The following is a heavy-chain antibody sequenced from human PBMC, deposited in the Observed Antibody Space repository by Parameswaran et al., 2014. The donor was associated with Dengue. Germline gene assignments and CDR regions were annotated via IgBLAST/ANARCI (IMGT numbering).Heavy chain of an antibody. Sequence: WVRQAPGQGLEWLGWINAGSGKAKYSQIFQGRLTITRDTSAKTDFLELSSLRFEDTAVYYCAREGTYFSLRDNWFDSWGQGTLVTVSS. J-gene: IGHJ5*01. CDR2: INAGSGKA. V-gene: IGHV1-3*01. D-gene: IGHD1/OR15-1a*01. CDR3: AREGTYFSLRDNWFDS.